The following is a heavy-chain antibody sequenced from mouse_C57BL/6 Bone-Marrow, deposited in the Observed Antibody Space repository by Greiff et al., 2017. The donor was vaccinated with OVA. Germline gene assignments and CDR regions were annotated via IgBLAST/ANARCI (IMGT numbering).Heavy chain of an antibody. CDR2: IDPGDGET. Sequence: VQLQESGAELVKPGASVKLSCTASGFTFNDYYMPWVKQRPEQGLEWIGRIDPGDGETKYAQKFKGKATITADTSSNTAYLQLSSLTSEDPAVYYCARREYYDSSSFAYWGQGTLVTVSA. J-gene: IGHJ3*01. CDR3: ARREYYDSSSFAY. V-gene: IGHV14-2*01. CDR1: GFTFNDYY. D-gene: IGHD1-1*01.